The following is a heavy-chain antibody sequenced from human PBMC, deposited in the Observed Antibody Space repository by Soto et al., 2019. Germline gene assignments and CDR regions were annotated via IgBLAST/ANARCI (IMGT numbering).Heavy chain of an antibody. J-gene: IGHJ6*02. D-gene: IGHD6-19*01. V-gene: IGHV1-24*01. CDR3: ATEGQAVVGLENYYYGMDV. CDR1: GYTLTELS. CDR2: FATEDGET. Sequence: ASVKASCQVSGYTLTELSMHWVGQAPGKGPEWMGGFATEDGETIYPQKFQGSVNMTKDTSTDTAYMELSSLRSEDTAVYYCATEGQAVVGLENYYYGMDVWGQGTTVTVFS.